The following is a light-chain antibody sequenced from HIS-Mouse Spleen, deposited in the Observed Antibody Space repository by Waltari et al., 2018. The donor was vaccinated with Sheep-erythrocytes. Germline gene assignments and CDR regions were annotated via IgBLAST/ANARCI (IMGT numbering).Light chain of an antibody. V-gene: IGLV4-69*01. Sequence: QLVLTQSPSASASLGASVKLTCTLSSGHSSYAIAWHQQQPEQGPRYLMKLNRDGSHSKGDGIPDRFSGSSSGAERYLTISSLQSEDEADYYCQTWGTGIRVFGGGTKLTVL. CDR2: LNRDGSH. CDR3: QTWGTGIRV. J-gene: IGLJ3*02. CDR1: SGHSSYA.